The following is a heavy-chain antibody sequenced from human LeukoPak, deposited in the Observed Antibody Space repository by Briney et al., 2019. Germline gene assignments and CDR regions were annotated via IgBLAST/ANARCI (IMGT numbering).Heavy chain of an antibody. CDR1: GYTFTGYY. V-gene: IGHV1-2*02. CDR3: ARGLTYYYDSSGYPSHI. D-gene: IGHD3-22*01. J-gene: IGHJ3*02. Sequence: ASVKVSCKASGYTFTGYYMHWVRQAPGQGLEWMGWINPNSGGTNYAQKFQGRVTMTRDTSISTAYMELSRLRSDDTAVYYCARGLTYYYDSSGYPSHIWGQGTMVTVSS. CDR2: INPNSGGT.